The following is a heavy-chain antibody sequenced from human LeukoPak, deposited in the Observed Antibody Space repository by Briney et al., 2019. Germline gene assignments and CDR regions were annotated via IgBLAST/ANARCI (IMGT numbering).Heavy chain of an antibody. J-gene: IGHJ6*02. CDR2: IHYSGST. V-gene: IGHV4-59*08. CDR3: ARPSKFGSGTYYPDV. D-gene: IGHD3-10*01. CDR1: GGSISSYY. Sequence: SETLSLTCTVSGGSISSYYWSWIRQPPGKGLEWIGYIHYSGSTNYNPSLKSRVTISVDTSKNQFSLKLSSVTATDTAVYYCARPSKFGSGTYYPDVWGQGTTVTVSS.